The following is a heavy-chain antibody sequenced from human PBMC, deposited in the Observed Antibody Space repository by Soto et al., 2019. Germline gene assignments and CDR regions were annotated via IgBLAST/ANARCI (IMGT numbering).Heavy chain of an antibody. CDR3: AKALYGSSSSPIDF. V-gene: IGHV3-9*01. CDR1: GFTFDDYA. Sequence: EVQLVESGGGLVQPGRSLRLSCAASGFTFDDYAMHWVRQAPGKCLEWVSYITWNSVYTGYADSVKGRFTISRDNANNSLYLQMNSLKPEDTAFYYCAKALYGSSSSPIDFWGQGTLVTVSS. CDR2: ITWNSVYT. J-gene: IGHJ4*02. D-gene: IGHD6-13*01.